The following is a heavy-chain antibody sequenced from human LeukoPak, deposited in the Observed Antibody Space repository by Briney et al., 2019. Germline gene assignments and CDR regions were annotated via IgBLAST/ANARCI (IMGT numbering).Heavy chain of an antibody. CDR2: IIPIFGTA. CDR3: ATYYYDSSGYYYPRDY. V-gene: IGHV1-69*13. Sequence: SVKVSCKASGGTFSSYAISWVRQAPGQGLEWMGGIIPIFGTANYAQKFQGRVTITADASTSTAYMELSSLRSEDTAVYYCATYYYDSSGYYYPRDYWGQGTLVTVSS. J-gene: IGHJ4*02. CDR1: GGTFSSYA. D-gene: IGHD3-22*01.